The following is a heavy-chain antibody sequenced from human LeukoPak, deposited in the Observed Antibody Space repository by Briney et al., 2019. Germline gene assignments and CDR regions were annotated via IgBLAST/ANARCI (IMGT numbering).Heavy chain of an antibody. Sequence: SETLSLTCTVSGGSVSSGSYYWSWIRQPPGKGLEWIGYRYYSGSTKYSPSLESRVTISVDASKNQFSLKLTSVSAADTAVYYCARERNGFDYWGQGTLVTVSS. J-gene: IGHJ4*02. CDR2: RYYSGST. CDR1: GGSVSSGSYY. V-gene: IGHV4-61*01. CDR3: ARERNGFDY.